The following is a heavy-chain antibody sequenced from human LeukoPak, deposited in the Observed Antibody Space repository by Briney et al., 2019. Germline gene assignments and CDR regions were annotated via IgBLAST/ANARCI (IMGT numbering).Heavy chain of an antibody. D-gene: IGHD3-3*01. V-gene: IGHV3-30*03. CDR3: ASLVSSFWSGKSTYDFDY. Sequence: GGSLRLSCAASGFTFSSYGMHWVRQAPGKGLEWVAVISYDGSNKYYADSVKGRFTISRDNSKNTLYLQMNSLRAEDTAVYYCASLVSSFWSGKSTYDFDYWGQGTLVTVSS. CDR1: GFTFSSYG. J-gene: IGHJ4*02. CDR2: ISYDGSNK.